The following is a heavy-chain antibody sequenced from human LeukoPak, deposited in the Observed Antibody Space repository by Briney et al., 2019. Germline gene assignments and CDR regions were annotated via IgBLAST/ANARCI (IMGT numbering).Heavy chain of an antibody. CDR2: INPSGGST. CDR1: GGTFSSYA. V-gene: IGHV1-46*01. J-gene: IGHJ6*03. D-gene: IGHD2-8*01. Sequence: GASVKVSCRASGGTFSSYAISWVRQAPGQGLEWMGIINPSGGSTSYAQKFQGRVTMTRDMSTSTVYMELSSLRSEDTAVYYCARGDIVLMVYARLHYYMDVWGKGTTVTVSS. CDR3: ARGDIVLMVYARLHYYMDV.